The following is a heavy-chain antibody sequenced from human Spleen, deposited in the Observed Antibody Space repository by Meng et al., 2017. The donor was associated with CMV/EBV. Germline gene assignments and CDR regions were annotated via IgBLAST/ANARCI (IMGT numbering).Heavy chain of an antibody. CDR1: GFIFSSYD. D-gene: IGHD6-19*01. J-gene: IGHJ6*02. CDR3: AREGSYSSGWYYYGMDV. V-gene: IGHV3-21*04. Sequence: GGSLRLSCAASGFIFSSYDMTWVRQAPGKGLEWVSSITSGSGSIYYADSVKGRFTISRDNSKNTLYLQMNSLRAEDTAVYYCAREGSYSSGWYYYGMDVWGQGTTVTVSS. CDR2: ITSGSGSI.